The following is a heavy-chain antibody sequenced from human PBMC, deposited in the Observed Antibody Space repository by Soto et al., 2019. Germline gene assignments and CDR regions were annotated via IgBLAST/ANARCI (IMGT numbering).Heavy chain of an antibody. CDR2: IYYIGNT. CDR3: AREDRTNGYNYDY. J-gene: IGHJ4*02. V-gene: IGHV4-39*01. D-gene: IGHD1-1*01. Sequence: SETLSLTCSVSGGSISSSNYYWAWIRQPPGKGLEWIGSIYYIGNTYYNPSLKSRVTMSVDTSKNQFSLKVTSVTAADTAIYYCAREDRTNGYNYDYWGQGTLVPVSS. CDR1: GGSISSSNYY.